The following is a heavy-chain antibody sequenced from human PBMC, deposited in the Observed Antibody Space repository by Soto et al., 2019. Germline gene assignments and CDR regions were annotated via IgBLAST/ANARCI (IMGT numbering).Heavy chain of an antibody. V-gene: IGHV1-46*01. Sequence: ASVKVSCKASGYTFTSYYMHWVRQAPGQGLEWMGIINPSGGSTSYAQKFQGRVTMTRDTSTSTVYMELSSLRSEDTAVYYCARDGAGKARREYYYYGMDVWGQGTTVTVSS. CDR3: ARDGAGKARREYYYYGMDV. CDR2: INPSGGST. D-gene: IGHD6-6*01. J-gene: IGHJ6*02. CDR1: GYTFTSYY.